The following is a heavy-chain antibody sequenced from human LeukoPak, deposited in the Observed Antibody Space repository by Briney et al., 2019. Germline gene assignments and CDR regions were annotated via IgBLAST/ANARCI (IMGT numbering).Heavy chain of an antibody. Sequence: SETLSLTCTVSGGSISSSSYYWGWIRQPPGKGLEWIGYIYYSGSTNYNPSLKSRVTISVDTSKYQFSLKLSSVTAADTAVYYCAASYPPTYYYDSSGYAVAFDIWGQGTMVTVSS. CDR3: AASYPPTYYYDSSGYAVAFDI. CDR2: IYYSGST. V-gene: IGHV4-61*05. D-gene: IGHD3-22*01. CDR1: GGSISSSSYY. J-gene: IGHJ3*02.